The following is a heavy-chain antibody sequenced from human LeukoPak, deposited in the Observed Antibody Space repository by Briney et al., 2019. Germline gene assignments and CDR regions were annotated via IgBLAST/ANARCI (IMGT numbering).Heavy chain of an antibody. Sequence: ASVKVSCKASGYTFTGYYMHWVRQAPGQGLEWMGWINPNSGGTNYAQKFQGRVTMTRDTSISTAYMELSRLRSDDTAVYYCARDSKRMFGVVAKSYGMDVWGQGTTVTVSS. V-gene: IGHV1-2*02. J-gene: IGHJ6*02. CDR2: INPNSGGT. CDR3: ARDSKRMFGVVAKSYGMDV. CDR1: GYTFTGYY. D-gene: IGHD3-3*01.